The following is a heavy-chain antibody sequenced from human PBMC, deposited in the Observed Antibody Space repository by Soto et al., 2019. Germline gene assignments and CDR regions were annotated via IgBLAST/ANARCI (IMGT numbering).Heavy chain of an antibody. J-gene: IGHJ6*03. CDR1: GYTFTSYG. CDR2: ISAYNGNT. D-gene: IGHD3-9*01. Sequence: ASVKVSCKASGYTFTSYGISWVRQAPGQGLEWMGWISAYNGNTNYAQKLQGRVTMTTDTSTSTAYMELRSLRSDDTAVCYCARVGLLTGYYLYYMDVWGKGTTVTVSS. V-gene: IGHV1-18*01. CDR3: ARVGLLTGYYLYYMDV.